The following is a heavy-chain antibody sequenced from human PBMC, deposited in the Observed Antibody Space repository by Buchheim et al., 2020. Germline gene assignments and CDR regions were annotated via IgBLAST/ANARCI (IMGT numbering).Heavy chain of an antibody. CDR3: AKDSNSAYAFDI. CDR2: ISWNSGSI. V-gene: IGHV3-9*01. Sequence: EVQLVESGGGLVQPGRSLRLSCAASGFTFDDYAIHWVRQAPGKGLEWVSGISWNSGSIGYADSVKGRFTISRDNAKNSLYLQMNSLRAEDTALYYCAKDSNSAYAFDIWGQGT. CDR1: GFTFDDYA. D-gene: IGHD2/OR15-2a*01. J-gene: IGHJ3*02.